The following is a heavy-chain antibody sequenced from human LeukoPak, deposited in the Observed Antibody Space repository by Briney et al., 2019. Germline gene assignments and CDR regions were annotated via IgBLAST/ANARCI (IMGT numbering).Heavy chain of an antibody. CDR1: GYKFTGYY. D-gene: IGHD1-14*01. V-gene: IGHV1-69*13. CDR3: AREDR. Sequence: ASVKVSCRASGYKFTGYYLHWVRQAPGQGLEWMGGIIPMYGTANYAQRFQGRVTITADESTSTAYMELRSLRSEDTAVYYCAREDRWGQGTLVTVSS. CDR2: IIPMYGTA. J-gene: IGHJ4*02.